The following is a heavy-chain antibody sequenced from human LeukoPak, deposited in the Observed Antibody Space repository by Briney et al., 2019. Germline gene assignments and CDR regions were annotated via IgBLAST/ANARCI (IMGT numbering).Heavy chain of an antibody. V-gene: IGHV4-38-2*02. CDR3: SVTTGY. J-gene: IGHJ4*02. CDR1: GYSISSGYY. Sequence: SETLSLTCTVSGYSISSGYYWGWIRQPPGKGLEWIGSNYHGGNTYYTPSLKTRITISGDTSKNQFSLKVASVSAGDTAVYYRSVTTGYWGQGTLVTVSS. D-gene: IGHD4-17*01. CDR2: NYHGGNT.